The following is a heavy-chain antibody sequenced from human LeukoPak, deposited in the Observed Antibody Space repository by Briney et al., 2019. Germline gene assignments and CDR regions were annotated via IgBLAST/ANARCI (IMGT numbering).Heavy chain of an antibody. D-gene: IGHD6-19*01. V-gene: IGHV3-43D*03. Sequence: GGSLRLSCAASGFTFDDYAMHWVRQAPGKGLEWVSLISWDGGSTYYADSVKGRFTISRDNSKNSLYLQMNSLRAEDTALYYCAKGRGSSGWYEGDYWGQGTLVTVSS. CDR1: GFTFDDYA. CDR2: ISWDGGST. J-gene: IGHJ4*02. CDR3: AKGRGSSGWYEGDY.